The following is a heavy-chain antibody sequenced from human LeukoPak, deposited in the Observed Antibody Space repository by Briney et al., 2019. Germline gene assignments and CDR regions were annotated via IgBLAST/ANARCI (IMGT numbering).Heavy chain of an antibody. CDR2: IWYDGTKE. J-gene: IGHJ4*02. Sequence: PGGSLRLSCAASGFSFSSYAMHWVRQAPGKGLEWLTFIWYDGTKEYYSDSVKGRFIISRDNFDNTLYLQMNSLRVEDTAVYYCAKDVAAAGTNFDYWGQGTLVTVSS. V-gene: IGHV3-30*02. CDR3: AKDVAAAGTNFDY. D-gene: IGHD6-13*01. CDR1: GFSFSSYA.